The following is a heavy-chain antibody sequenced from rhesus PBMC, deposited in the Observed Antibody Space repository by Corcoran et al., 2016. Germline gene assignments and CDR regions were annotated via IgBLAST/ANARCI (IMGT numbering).Heavy chain of an antibody. CDR2: INSGDKT. Sequence: EVLLLESGGGWAMPGGSLSLSCAASGFTFSRDWMPWVRQGPGKGLEWISAINSGDKTYYTDSVKGRFTISRENAKNTLFLQMNSLRPEDTGVYYCAKDQFIPGIIDGGLDSWGQGVVVTVSS. D-gene: IGHD1-26*01. J-gene: IGHJ6*01. CDR1: GFTFSRDW. V-gene: IGHV3-14*01. CDR3: AKDQFIPGIIDGGLDS.